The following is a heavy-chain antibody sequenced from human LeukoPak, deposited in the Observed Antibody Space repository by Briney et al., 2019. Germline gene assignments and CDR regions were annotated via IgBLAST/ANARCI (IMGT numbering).Heavy chain of an antibody. CDR2: INHSGST. CDR3: ARGGGYYYMDV. J-gene: IGHJ6*03. Sequence: SETLSLTCAVYGGSFSGYYWSWIRQPPGKGLEWIGEINHSGSTNYNPSLKSRVTMSVDTSKNQFSLKLSFVTAADTAVYYCARGGGYYYMDVWGKGPTVTVSS. V-gene: IGHV4-34*01. CDR1: GGSFSGYY.